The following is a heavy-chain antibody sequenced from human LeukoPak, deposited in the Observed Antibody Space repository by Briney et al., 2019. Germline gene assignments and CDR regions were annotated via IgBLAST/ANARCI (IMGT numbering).Heavy chain of an antibody. D-gene: IGHD1-1*01. Sequence: GASVKVSCKASGYTFTGYYMHWVRQAPGQGLEWMGWINPKSGGTNYEQKFQGGVIMTRDTSISTAYMELSRLRSDDTAVYYCARHMTTANNWFDPWGQGTLVTVSS. J-gene: IGHJ5*02. CDR3: ARHMTTANNWFDP. V-gene: IGHV1-2*02. CDR1: GYTFTGYY. CDR2: INPKSGGT.